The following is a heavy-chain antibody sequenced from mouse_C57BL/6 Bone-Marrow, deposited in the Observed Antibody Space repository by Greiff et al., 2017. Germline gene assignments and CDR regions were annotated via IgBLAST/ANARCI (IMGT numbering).Heavy chain of an antibody. CDR3: AGAGPLGRSFDY. V-gene: IGHV1-55*01. J-gene: IGHJ2*01. CDR1: GYTFTSYW. CDR2: IYPTSGRT. Sequence: QVQLQQSGAELVKPGASVKMSCKASGYTFTSYWITWVKQRPGQGLEWIGDIYPTSGRTNYNEKFKSKAILTVDTSSNTAYMQLSSLTSEDSAVFYCAGAGPLGRSFDYWGQGTTLTVSS. D-gene: IGHD4-1*01.